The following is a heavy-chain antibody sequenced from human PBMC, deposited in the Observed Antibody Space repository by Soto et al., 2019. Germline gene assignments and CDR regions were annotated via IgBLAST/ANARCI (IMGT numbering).Heavy chain of an antibody. V-gene: IGHV3-23*01. CDR3: AKKNGAALESVKH. J-gene: IGHJ1*01. Sequence: EVQLLESGGGLVQPGGSLRLSCAASGFTFSSYAMSWVRQSSGKGREWESAISGSGGSTYYAESVKGRFTITRDNSNNTLYLQMNSLSAEDTAVYYYAKKNGAALESVKHWGKGALVSVFS. D-gene: IGHD2-15*01. CDR2: ISGSGGST. CDR1: GFTFSSYA.